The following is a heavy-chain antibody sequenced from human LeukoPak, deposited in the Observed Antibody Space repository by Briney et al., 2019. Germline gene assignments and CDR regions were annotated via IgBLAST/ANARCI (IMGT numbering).Heavy chain of an antibody. D-gene: IGHD1/OR15-1a*01. CDR1: GYTFTNYY. J-gene: IGHJ3*02. CDR2: INPSGGST. CDR3: ARDHHQRNKTAFDI. V-gene: IGHV1-46*01. Sequence: ASVKVSCKASGYTFTNYYIHWVRQAPGQGLEWMGIINPSGGSTRYAQKFQGRVTMTRGTSTSTVYMELSSLRSEDTAVYYCARDHHQRNKTAFDIWGQGTMVTVSA.